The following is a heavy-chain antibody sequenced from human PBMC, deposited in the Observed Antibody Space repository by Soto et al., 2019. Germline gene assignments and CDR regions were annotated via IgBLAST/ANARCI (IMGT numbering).Heavy chain of an antibody. CDR3: AKDSTAYSSAYDFDS. Sequence: ESGGGLVQPGGSLRLSCAASGFTFSSYAMSWVRQAPGKGLEWVSTLSGSGGSTYSADSVYGRFTISRDNSKNTLYLQMNSLRAEDTAVYYCAKDSTAYSSAYDFDSWGQGTLVTVSS. CDR2: LSGSGGST. V-gene: IGHV3-23*01. CDR1: GFTFSSYA. D-gene: IGHD6-6*01. J-gene: IGHJ4*02.